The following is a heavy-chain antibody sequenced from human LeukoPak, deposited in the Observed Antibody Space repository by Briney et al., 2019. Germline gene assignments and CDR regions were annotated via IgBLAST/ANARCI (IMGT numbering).Heavy chain of an antibody. Sequence: PSETLPLTCTVSGGSISSYYWSWIRQPPGEGLEWIGYIYYSGSTNYNPSLKSRVTISVDTSKSQFSLKLSSVTAADTAVYYCARHSTMVRGVIITLYAFDIWGQGTMVTVSS. D-gene: IGHD3-10*01. CDR1: GGSISSYY. V-gene: IGHV4-59*08. CDR2: IYYSGST. CDR3: ARHSTMVRGVIITLYAFDI. J-gene: IGHJ3*02.